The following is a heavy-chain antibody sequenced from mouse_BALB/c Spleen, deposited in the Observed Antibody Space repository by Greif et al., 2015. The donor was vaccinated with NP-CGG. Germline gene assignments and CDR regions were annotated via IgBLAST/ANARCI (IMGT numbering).Heavy chain of an antibody. J-gene: IGHJ2*01. V-gene: IGHV1S81*02. CDR1: GYTFTSYY. Sequence: VQLQQSGAELVKPGASVKLSCKASGYTFTSYYMYWVKQRPGQGLEWIGGINPSNGGTNFNEKFKSKATLTVDKSSSTAYMQLSSLTSEDSAVYYCTRGLSFDYWGQGTTLTVSS. CDR3: TRGLSFDY. CDR2: INPSNGGT. D-gene: IGHD6-1*01.